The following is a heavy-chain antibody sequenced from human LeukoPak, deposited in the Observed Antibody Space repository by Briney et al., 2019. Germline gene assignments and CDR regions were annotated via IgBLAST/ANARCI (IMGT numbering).Heavy chain of an antibody. CDR2: ISHDGSNK. CDR1: GFTFSRYG. V-gene: IGHV3-30*03. D-gene: IGHD3-10*01. Sequence: PGGSLRLSCAASGFTFSRYGMHWVRQAPGKGLQWVAVISHDGSNKYYADSVKGRFTISRDNSKNTLYLQMNSLRAEDTAVYYCARDGASDASGSYYLYWYFDLWGRATLVTVSS. CDR3: ARDGASDASGSYYLYWYFDL. J-gene: IGHJ2*01.